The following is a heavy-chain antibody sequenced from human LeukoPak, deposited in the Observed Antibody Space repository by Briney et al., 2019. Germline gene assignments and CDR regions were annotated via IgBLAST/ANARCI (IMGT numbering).Heavy chain of an antibody. V-gene: IGHV4-39*07. CDR2: IYYSGST. CDR1: GGSISSSSYY. D-gene: IGHD4-17*01. Sequence: SETLSLTCTVSGGSISSSSYYWGWIRQPPGKGLEWIGSIYYSGSTYYNPSLKSRVTISVDTSKNQFSLKLSSVTAADTAVYYCARDKDYGDSYFDYWGQGILVTVSS. J-gene: IGHJ4*02. CDR3: ARDKDYGDSYFDY.